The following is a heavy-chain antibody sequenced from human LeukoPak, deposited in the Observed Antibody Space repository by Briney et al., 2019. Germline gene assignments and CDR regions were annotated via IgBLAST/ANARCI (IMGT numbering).Heavy chain of an antibody. D-gene: IGHD1-26*01. CDR3: AGGIVGATVLDAFDI. Sequence: ASVKVSCKASGYTFTSYAMHWVRQAPGQRLEWMGWINAGNGNTKYSQKFQGRVTITRDTSASTAYMELSSLRSGDTAVYYCAGGIVGATVLDAFDIWGQGTMVTVSS. CDR2: INAGNGNT. CDR1: GYTFTSYA. J-gene: IGHJ3*02. V-gene: IGHV1-3*01.